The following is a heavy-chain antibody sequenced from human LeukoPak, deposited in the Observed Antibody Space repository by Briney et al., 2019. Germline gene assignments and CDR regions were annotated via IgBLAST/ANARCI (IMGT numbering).Heavy chain of an antibody. J-gene: IGHJ6*03. Sequence: ASVKVSCKASGYTFTGYYMHWVRQAPGQGLEWMGWISAYNGNTNYAQKLQGRVTMTTDIFTSTAYMELRSLRSDDTAVYYCARGGRPTTYYYYMDVWGKGTTVTVSS. CDR3: ARGGRPTTYYYYMDV. D-gene: IGHD1-26*01. CDR2: ISAYNGNT. V-gene: IGHV1-18*04. CDR1: GYTFTGYY.